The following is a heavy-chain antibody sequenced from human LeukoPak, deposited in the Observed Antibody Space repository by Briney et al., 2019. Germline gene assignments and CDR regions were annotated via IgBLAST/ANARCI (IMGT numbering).Heavy chain of an antibody. J-gene: IGHJ4*02. V-gene: IGHV3-66*01. D-gene: IGHD3-10*01. Sequence: GGSLRLSCAASGFTVSSNYMSWVRQAPGKGLEWVSVIYSGGSTYYADSVKGRFTISRDNSKNTLYPQMNSLRAEDTAVYYCARGYYYGSGSYGALTDWGQGTLVTVSS. CDR1: GFTVSSNY. CDR3: ARGYYYGSGSYGALTD. CDR2: IYSGGST.